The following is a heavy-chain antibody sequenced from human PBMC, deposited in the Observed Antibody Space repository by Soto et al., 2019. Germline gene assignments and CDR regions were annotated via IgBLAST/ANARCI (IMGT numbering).Heavy chain of an antibody. D-gene: IGHD1-26*01. V-gene: IGHV3-74*01. CDR3: ARGDRGAFDL. CDR2: IHSDGSST. Sequence: EVQLVESGGGLVRPGGSLRLSSAASGFTFSYYSMHWVRQAPGKGLVWVSRIHSDGSSTTYADFVKGRFIISRDNARNTVDLQMNSVRVEDTAVYYCARGDRGAFDLWGQGTVVTVCS. J-gene: IGHJ3*01. CDR1: GFTFSYYS.